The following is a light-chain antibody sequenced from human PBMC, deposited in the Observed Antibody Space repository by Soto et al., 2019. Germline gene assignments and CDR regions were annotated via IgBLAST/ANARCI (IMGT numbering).Light chain of an antibody. V-gene: IGLV1-40*01. CDR1: TSNIGARYD. J-gene: IGLJ3*02. CDR3: QSFDSSLRGWV. CDR2: GNS. Sequence: QSALAQPPSVSGAPGQRVTISCTGSTSNIGARYDVHWYQQLPGTAPKLVIYGNSNRPSGVPERFSGSKSGTSASLAITGLQAEDEADYFCQSFDSSLRGWVFGGGTQLTVL.